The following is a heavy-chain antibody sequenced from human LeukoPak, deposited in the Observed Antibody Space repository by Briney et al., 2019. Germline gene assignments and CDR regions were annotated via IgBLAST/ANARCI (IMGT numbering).Heavy chain of an antibody. D-gene: IGHD3-3*01. CDR3: ASIPKATGPSYYDFWSGYYEGGGFDY. Sequence: ASETLSLTCTVSGGSISSGGYYWSWIRQPPGKGLEWIGYIYHSGSTYYNPSLKSRVTISVDRSKNQSSLKLSSVTAADTAVYYCASIPKATGPSYYDFWSGYYEGGGFDYWGQGTLVTVSS. CDR1: GGSISSGGYY. CDR2: IYHSGST. J-gene: IGHJ4*02. V-gene: IGHV4-30-2*01.